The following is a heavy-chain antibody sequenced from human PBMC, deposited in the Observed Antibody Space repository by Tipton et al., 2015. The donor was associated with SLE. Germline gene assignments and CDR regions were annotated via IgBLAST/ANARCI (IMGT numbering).Heavy chain of an antibody. CDR2: FFNSGST. Sequence: PGLVKPSETLSLTCAVSGGSISGHYWSWIRQPPGKGLEWIGYFFNSGSTNYNPSLKSRVTFSLDTSKNHFSLKLNSVTAADTAVYYCARAGFWSDGTWYSKWNFDLWGRGTLVTVSS. CDR3: ARAGFWSDGTWYSKWNFDL. V-gene: IGHV4-59*11. CDR1: GGSISGHY. J-gene: IGHJ2*01. D-gene: IGHD3-3*01.